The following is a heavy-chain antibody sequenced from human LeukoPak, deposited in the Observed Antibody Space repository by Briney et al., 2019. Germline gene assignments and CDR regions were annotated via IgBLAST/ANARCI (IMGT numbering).Heavy chain of an antibody. J-gene: IGHJ3*02. CDR2: IYNSGNT. D-gene: IGHD6-13*01. CDR3: ARHRRAAASFDI. Sequence: SETLSLTCTVSGGSISSYYWSWIRQLPGKGLEWIGHIYNSGNTNHNPSLKSRVTTSVDTSKNQFSLKLSSVTAADTAVYYCARHRRAAASFDIWGHGTVVTVSS. CDR1: GGSISSYY. V-gene: IGHV4-59*08.